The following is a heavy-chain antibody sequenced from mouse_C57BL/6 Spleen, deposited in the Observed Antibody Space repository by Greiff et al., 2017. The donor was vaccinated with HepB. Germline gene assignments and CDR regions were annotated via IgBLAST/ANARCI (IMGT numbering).Heavy chain of an antibody. CDR3: ARELNYYGSPHFDY. V-gene: IGHV5-16*01. D-gene: IGHD1-1*01. CDR2: INYDGSST. Sequence: EVQLVESEGGLVQPGSSMKLSCTASGFTFSDYYMAWVRQVPEKGLEWVANINYDGSSTYYLDSLKSRFIISRDNAKNILYLQMSSLKSEDTATYYCARELNYYGSPHFDYWGQGTTLTVSS. CDR1: GFTFSDYY. J-gene: IGHJ2*01.